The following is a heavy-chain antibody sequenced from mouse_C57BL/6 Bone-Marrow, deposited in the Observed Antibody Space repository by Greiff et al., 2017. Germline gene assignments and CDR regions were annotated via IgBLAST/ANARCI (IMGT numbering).Heavy chain of an antibody. Sequence: QVQLQQSGPELVKPGASVKISCKASGYAFSSSWMNWVKQRPGKGLEWLGRIYPGDGDTNYNGKFKGKATLTADKSSSTAYMQLSSLTSEDSAVYFCARKGGYGTPFAYWGQGTLVTVSA. V-gene: IGHV1-82*01. D-gene: IGHD2-10*02. CDR2: IYPGDGDT. CDR3: ARKGGYGTPFAY. CDR1: GYAFSSSW. J-gene: IGHJ3*01.